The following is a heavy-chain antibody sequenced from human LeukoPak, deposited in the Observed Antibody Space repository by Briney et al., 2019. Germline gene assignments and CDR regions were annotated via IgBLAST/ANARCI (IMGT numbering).Heavy chain of an antibody. D-gene: IGHD2-15*01. Sequence: GRSLRLSCAASGFTFNEYGMHWVRQAPGKGLEWVAVISSDGSDKYYADSVKGRFTISRGNSKNTLYLQMNSLSSDDTAVYYCAKDHDTGGAAYYFDYWGQGTLVPVSS. CDR3: AKDHDTGGAAYYFDY. CDR1: GFTFNEYG. CDR2: ISSDGSDK. J-gene: IGHJ4*02. V-gene: IGHV3-30*18.